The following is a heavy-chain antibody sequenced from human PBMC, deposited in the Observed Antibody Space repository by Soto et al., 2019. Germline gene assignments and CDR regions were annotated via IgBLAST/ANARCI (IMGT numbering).Heavy chain of an antibody. CDR3: ARDPCRGLLWFGEFYYYYYRMDV. Sequence: HPGGSLRLSCAASGFTFSSYGMHWVRQAPGKGLEWVAVIWYDGSNKYYADSVKGRFTISRDNSKNTLYLQMNSLRAEDTAVYYCARDPCRGLLWFGEFYYYYYRMDVWGQGTTVTVSS. J-gene: IGHJ6*02. V-gene: IGHV3-33*01. CDR1: GFTFSSYG. CDR2: IWYDGSNK. D-gene: IGHD3-10*01.